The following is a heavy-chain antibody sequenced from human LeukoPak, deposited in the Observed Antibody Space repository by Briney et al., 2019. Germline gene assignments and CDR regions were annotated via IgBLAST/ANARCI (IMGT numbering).Heavy chain of an antibody. CDR2: ISYDGSNK. CDR1: GFTFSSYA. Sequence: TGGSLRLSCAASGFTFSSYAMRWVRQAPGKGLEWVAVISYDGSNKYYADSVKGRFTISRDNSKNTLYLQMNSLRAEDTAVYYCASSYDSSSYGDYWGQGTLVTASS. J-gene: IGHJ4*02. V-gene: IGHV3-30-3*01. CDR3: ASSYDSSSYGDY. D-gene: IGHD3-22*01.